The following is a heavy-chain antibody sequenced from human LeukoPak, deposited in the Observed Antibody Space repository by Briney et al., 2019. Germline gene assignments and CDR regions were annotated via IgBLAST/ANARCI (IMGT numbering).Heavy chain of an antibody. CDR3: ARGVVVGFLRREDAFDI. CDR1: GGSISSGGYY. CDR2: IYYSGST. D-gene: IGHD3-22*01. J-gene: IGHJ3*02. V-gene: IGHV4-31*03. Sequence: SETLSLTCTVSGGSISSGGYYWSWIRQHPGKGLEWIGYIYYSGSTYYNPSLKSRVTISVDTSKNQFSLELSSVTAADTAVYYCARGVVVGFLRREDAFDIWGQGTMVTVSS.